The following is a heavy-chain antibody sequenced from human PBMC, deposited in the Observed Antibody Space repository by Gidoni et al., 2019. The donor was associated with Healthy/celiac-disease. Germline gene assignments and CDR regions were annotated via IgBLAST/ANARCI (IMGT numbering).Heavy chain of an antibody. V-gene: IGHV3-9*01. CDR1: GFPFDDYA. Sequence: EVQLVASGGGLVQPGRSLRLSCAASGFPFDDYAMHWVRQAPGKGLEWVSGISWNSGSIGYADSVKGRFTISRDNAKNSLYLQMNSLRAEDTALYYCAKDFSPLGGGFDYWGQGTLVTVSS. J-gene: IGHJ4*02. CDR2: ISWNSGSI. CDR3: AKDFSPLGGGFDY. D-gene: IGHD3-16*01.